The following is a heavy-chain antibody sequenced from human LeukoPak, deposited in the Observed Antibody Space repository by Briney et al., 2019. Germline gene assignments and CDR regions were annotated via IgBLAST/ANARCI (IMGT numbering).Heavy chain of an antibody. CDR3: ARARYSYGRGLLVDY. CDR2: INHSGST. V-gene: IGHV4-34*01. D-gene: IGHD5-18*01. CDR1: GGSFSGYY. J-gene: IGHJ4*02. Sequence: SETLSLTCAVYGGSFSGYYWSWIRQPPGKGLEWIGEINHSGSTNYNPSLKSRVTISVVTSKNQFSLKLSSVTAADTAVYYCARARYSYGRGLLVDYWGQGTLVTVSS.